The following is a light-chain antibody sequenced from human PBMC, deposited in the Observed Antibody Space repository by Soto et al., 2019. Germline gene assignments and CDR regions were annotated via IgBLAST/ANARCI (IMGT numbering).Light chain of an antibody. J-gene: IGLJ2*01. V-gene: IGLV1-44*01. CDR1: SSNIGSNT. Sequence: QSVLTQPPSASGTPGQRVTISCSGSSSNIGSNTGNWYQQLPGTAPKLLIYSNNQRPSGVPDRFSGSKSGTSASLAISGLQAEDGADYYCAAWDDSLTHVVFGGGTKLTVL. CDR2: SNN. CDR3: AAWDDSLTHVV.